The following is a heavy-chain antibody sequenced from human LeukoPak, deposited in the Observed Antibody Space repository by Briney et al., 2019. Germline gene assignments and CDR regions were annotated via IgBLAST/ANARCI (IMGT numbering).Heavy chain of an antibody. CDR2: ISSSSSYI. J-gene: IGHJ6*03. V-gene: IGHV3-21*01. D-gene: IGHD3-9*01. CDR1: GFTFSSYS. CDR3: ASWSHYDWTYYYMDV. Sequence: GGSLRLSCAASGFTFSSYSMKWVRQAPGKGLEWVSSISSSSSYIYYADSVKGRFTISRDNAKNSLYLQMNSLRAEDTAVYYCASWSHYDWTYYYMDVWGKGTTVTVSS.